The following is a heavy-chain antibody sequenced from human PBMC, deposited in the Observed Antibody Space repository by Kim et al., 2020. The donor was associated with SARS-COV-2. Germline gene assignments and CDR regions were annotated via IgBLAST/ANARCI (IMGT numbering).Heavy chain of an antibody. J-gene: IGHJ5*02. D-gene: IGHD3-3*01. CDR3: ARHSILEWLLSGGWFDP. Sequence: LKSRVTISVDTATNQFSLKLSSVTAADTAVYYCARHSILEWLLSGGWFDPWGQGTLVTVSS. V-gene: IGHV4-39*01.